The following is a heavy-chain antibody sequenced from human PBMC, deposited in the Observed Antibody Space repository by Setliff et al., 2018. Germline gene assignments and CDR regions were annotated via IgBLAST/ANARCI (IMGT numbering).Heavy chain of an antibody. CDR2: IYYRGDT. Sequence: SETLSLTCAVSGYSISSGFYWGWIRQPPGKGLEWIGRIYYRGDTYYNPSLKSRVTISVDTSKNQFSLTLSSVTAADTAVYYCARLPNYVWGSPVDYWGQGTLVTVSS. D-gene: IGHD3-16*01. V-gene: IGHV4-38-2*01. CDR1: GYSISSGFY. CDR3: ARLPNYVWGSPVDY. J-gene: IGHJ4*02.